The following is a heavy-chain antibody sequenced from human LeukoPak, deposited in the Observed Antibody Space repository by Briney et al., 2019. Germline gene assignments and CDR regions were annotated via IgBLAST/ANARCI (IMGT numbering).Heavy chain of an antibody. D-gene: IGHD3-22*01. CDR1: GGSISSFY. CDR2: IYTSGTT. Sequence: SETLSLTCTVSGGSISSFYWSWIRQPPGRGLEWIGYIYTSGTTTYNPSLKSRATISVDTSKSRFSLTLSSVTAADTAVYYCAGGFYDSNGFYSDAFDVWGQGTLVSVSS. J-gene: IGHJ3*01. CDR3: AGGFYDSNGFYSDAFDV. V-gene: IGHV4-4*09.